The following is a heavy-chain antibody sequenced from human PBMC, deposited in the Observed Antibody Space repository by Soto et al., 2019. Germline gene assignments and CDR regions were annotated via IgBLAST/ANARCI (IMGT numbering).Heavy chain of an antibody. CDR2: IYYSGST. CDR3: ARESYASFDY. V-gene: IGHV4-59*01. Sequence: SETLSLTCTVFGGSISSYYWSWIRQPPGKGLEWIGYIYYSGSTNYNPSLKSRVTISVDTSKNQFSLKLSSVTAADTAVYYCARESYASFDYWGQGTLVTVSS. CDR1: GGSISSYY. D-gene: IGHD4-17*01. J-gene: IGHJ4*02.